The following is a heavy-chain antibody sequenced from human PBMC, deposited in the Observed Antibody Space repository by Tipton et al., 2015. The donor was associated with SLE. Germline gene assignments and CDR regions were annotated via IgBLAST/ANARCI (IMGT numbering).Heavy chain of an antibody. CDR2: IWYDGSNK. CDR1: GFTFSSYG. V-gene: IGHV3-33*06. J-gene: IGHJ3*02. CDR3: AKEMATVRDDAFDI. D-gene: IGHD5-24*01. Sequence: RSLRLSCAASGFTFSSYGMHWVRQAPGKGLEWVAVIWYDGSNKYYADSVKGRFTISRDNSKNTLYLQMNSLRAEDTAVYYCAKEMATVRDDAFDIWGQGTMVTVSS.